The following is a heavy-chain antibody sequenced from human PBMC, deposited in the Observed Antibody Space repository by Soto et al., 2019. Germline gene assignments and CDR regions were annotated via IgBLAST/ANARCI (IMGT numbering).Heavy chain of an antibody. D-gene: IGHD3-10*01. CDR1: GGTFSSYT. CDR3: ASAAVSVHYYYYYMDV. V-gene: IGHV1-69*02. J-gene: IGHJ6*03. Sequence: ASVKVSCKASGGTFSSYTISWVRQAPGQGLEWMGRIIPILGIANYAQKFQGRVTITADKSTSTAYMELSSLRSEDTALYYCASAAVSVHYYYYYMDVWGKGTTVTVSS. CDR2: IIPILGIA.